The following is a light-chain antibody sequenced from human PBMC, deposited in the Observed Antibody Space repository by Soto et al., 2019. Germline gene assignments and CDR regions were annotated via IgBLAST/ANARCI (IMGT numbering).Light chain of an antibody. CDR3: QQYKVYPYT. Sequence: DIQMTQSPSTLSASIGDRVTITCRASQTINGRLAWYQQKPGRPPKLLIYDVSFLESGAPSRFSGSGSGTYFTLTISSLRPDDFATFYCQQYKVYPYTFGQGSRLDIQ. CDR1: QTINGR. CDR2: DVS. V-gene: IGKV1-5*01. J-gene: IGKJ2*01.